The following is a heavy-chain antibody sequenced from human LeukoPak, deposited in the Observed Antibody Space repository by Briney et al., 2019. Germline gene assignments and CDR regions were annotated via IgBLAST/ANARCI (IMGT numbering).Heavy chain of an antibody. Sequence: SVKVSCKASGGTFSSYAISWMRQAPGQGLEWMGRIIPIFGTANYAQKFQGRVTITTDESTSTAYMELSSLRSEDTAVYYCARGDFHDDYGDYPFDYWGQGTLVTVSS. D-gene: IGHD4-17*01. CDR2: IIPIFGTA. CDR3: ARGDFHDDYGDYPFDY. CDR1: GGTFSSYA. V-gene: IGHV1-69*05. J-gene: IGHJ4*02.